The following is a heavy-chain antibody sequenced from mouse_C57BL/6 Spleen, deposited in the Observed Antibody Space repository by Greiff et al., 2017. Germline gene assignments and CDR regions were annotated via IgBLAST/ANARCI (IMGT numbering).Heavy chain of an antibody. CDR3: ARSDYDYPVSY. J-gene: IGHJ3*01. CDR1: GYTFTDYY. V-gene: IGHV1-76*01. D-gene: IGHD2-4*01. CDR2: IYPGSGNT. Sequence: QVQLQQSGAELVRPGASVKLSCKASGYTFTDYYINWVKQRPGQGLEWIARIYPGSGNTYYNEKFKGKATLTAEKSSSTAYMQLSSLTSEDSAVYFCARSDYDYPVSYWGQGTLVTVSA.